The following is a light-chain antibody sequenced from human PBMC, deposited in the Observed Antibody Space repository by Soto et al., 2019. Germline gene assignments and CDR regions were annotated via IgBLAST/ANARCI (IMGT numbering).Light chain of an antibody. V-gene: IGKV4-1*01. Sequence: IVMTQSPDSLSVSLGERATINCKSSQTLLYSSNNKNYLSWYQQKPGQPPKLLIYWASTRHSGVPDRFSGSGSGTDFTLTITNLQAEDVAVYYCYQYYDAATFGPGTKVHI. J-gene: IGKJ3*01. CDR3: YQYYDAAT. CDR2: WAS. CDR1: QTLLYSSNNKNY.